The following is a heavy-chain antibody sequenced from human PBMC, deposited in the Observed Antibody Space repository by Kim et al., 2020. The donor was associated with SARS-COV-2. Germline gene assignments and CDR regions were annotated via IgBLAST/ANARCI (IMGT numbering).Heavy chain of an antibody. CDR3: ARSDGGSYRADY. Sequence: ASVKVSCKASGYTFTGYYIHWVRQAPGQGLEWMGWINPNSGGTNYAQKFQGRVTMTRDTSISTAYMELSRLRSDDTAVYYCARSDGGSYRADYWGQGTLVTVSS. CDR2: INPNSGGT. V-gene: IGHV1-2*02. CDR1: GYTFTGYY. J-gene: IGHJ4*02. D-gene: IGHD2-15*01.